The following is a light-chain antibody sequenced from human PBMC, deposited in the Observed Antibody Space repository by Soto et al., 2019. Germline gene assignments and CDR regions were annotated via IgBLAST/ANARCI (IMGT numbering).Light chain of an antibody. CDR1: SSDVGGYNY. V-gene: IGLV2-8*01. Sequence: QSALTQPPSASGSPGQSVAISCTGTSSDVGGYNYVSWYQQHPGKAPTLMIYEVNKRPSGVPDRFSGYKSGNTASLTVSGLQAEDEADYYCSSYAGSSNVFGTGTKLTVL. J-gene: IGLJ1*01. CDR2: EVN. CDR3: SSYAGSSNV.